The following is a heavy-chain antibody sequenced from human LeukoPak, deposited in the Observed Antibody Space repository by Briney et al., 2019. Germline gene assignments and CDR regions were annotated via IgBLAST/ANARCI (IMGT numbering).Heavy chain of an antibody. CDR2: IYTSGST. CDR3: AREILVGAQFDY. CDR1: GGSISSGSYY. V-gene: IGHV4-61*02. D-gene: IGHD2-8*02. J-gene: IGHJ4*02. Sequence: PSQTLSLTCTVSGGSISSGSYYWSWIRQPAGKGLEWIGRIYTSGSTNYNPSLKSRVTISVDTSKNQFSLKLSSVTAADTAVYYCAREILVGAQFDYWGQGTLVTVSS.